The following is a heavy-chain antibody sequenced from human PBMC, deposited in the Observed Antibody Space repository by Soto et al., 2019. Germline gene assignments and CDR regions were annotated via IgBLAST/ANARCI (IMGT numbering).Heavy chain of an antibody. D-gene: IGHD3-3*01. CDR1: GFTFRNYA. Sequence: EVQLLESGGGLVQPGGSLRLSCAASGFTFRNYAMSWVRQAPGKGLEWVSAISAGGGSTYYADSVKGRFTISKDNSKNTLYLQMNSLRAEDTAIYYCAKDTEEWVSVKGAFDIWGQGTMVTVSS. CDR3: AKDTEEWVSVKGAFDI. J-gene: IGHJ3*02. V-gene: IGHV3-23*01. CDR2: ISAGGGST.